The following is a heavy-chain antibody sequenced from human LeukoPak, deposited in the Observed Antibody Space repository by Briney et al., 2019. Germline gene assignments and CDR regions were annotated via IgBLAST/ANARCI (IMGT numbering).Heavy chain of an antibody. V-gene: IGHV1-69*05. CDR3: ARLCNGVGCGWFDP. CDR1: GGTFSSYA. D-gene: IGHD2-15*01. Sequence: SVKVSCKASGGTFSSYAISWVRQAPGQGLEWMGGIIPIFGTANYAQKFQGRVTITTDESTSTAYMELSSPRSEDTAVYYCARLCNGVGCGWFDPWGQGTLVTVSS. CDR2: IIPIFGTA. J-gene: IGHJ5*02.